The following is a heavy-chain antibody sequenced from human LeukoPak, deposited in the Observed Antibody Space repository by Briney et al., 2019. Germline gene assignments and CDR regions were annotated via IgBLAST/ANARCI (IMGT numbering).Heavy chain of an antibody. CDR1: GFTFSSYA. CDR2: ISGSGSST. J-gene: IGHJ4*02. Sequence: GGSLRLSCAASGFTFSSYAMSWVRQAPGKGLECVSGISGSGSSTYYADSVKGRFTISRDNSKNTLYLQMSGLRDEDTAVYYCAKDRRSSNWLHDYWGQGTLVTVSS. V-gene: IGHV3-23*01. D-gene: IGHD6-13*01. CDR3: AKDRRSSNWLHDY.